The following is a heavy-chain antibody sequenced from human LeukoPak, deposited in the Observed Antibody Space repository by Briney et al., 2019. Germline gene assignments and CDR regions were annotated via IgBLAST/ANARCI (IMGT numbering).Heavy chain of an antibody. CDR3: ARRPIGAAVALDY. V-gene: IGHV4-39*01. D-gene: IGHD6-13*01. J-gene: IGHJ4*02. CDR2: IYYSGST. Sequence: SQTLSLTCTVSGGSISSSSYDWGWLRQPPGKGLEWIGSIYYSGSTYYNPSLKSRVTISVDTSKNQFSLKLSSVTAADTAVFYCARRPIGAAVALDYWGQGTLVTVSS. CDR1: GGSISSSSYD.